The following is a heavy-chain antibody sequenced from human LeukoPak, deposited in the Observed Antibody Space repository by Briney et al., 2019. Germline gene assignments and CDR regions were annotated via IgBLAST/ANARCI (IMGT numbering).Heavy chain of an antibody. CDR2: ISGSGGST. V-gene: IGHV3-23*01. Sequence: PGGSLRLSCAASGFTFSSYAMSWVRQAPGKGLEWVSAISGSGGSTYYADSVKGRFTISRDNSKNTLYLQMNSLRAEDTAVCYCAKWEAIVVVPAAIGYWGQGTLVTVSS. CDR1: GFTFSSYA. J-gene: IGHJ4*02. CDR3: AKWEAIVVVPAAIGY. D-gene: IGHD2-2*01.